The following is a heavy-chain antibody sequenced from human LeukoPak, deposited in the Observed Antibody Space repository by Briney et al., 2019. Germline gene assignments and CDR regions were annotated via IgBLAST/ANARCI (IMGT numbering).Heavy chain of an antibody. CDR2: IYYSGST. V-gene: IGHV4-39*01. D-gene: IGHD6-6*01. CDR1: GGSISSSRYY. Sequence: PSETLSLTCTVSGGSISSSRYYWGWIRQPPGKGLEWIGNIYYSGSTYYNPSLKSRVTKSLDTSKNQFSLKLSSVTAADTAVYYCARRDIAARLNWFDPWGQGTLVTVSS. J-gene: IGHJ5*02. CDR3: ARRDIAARLNWFDP.